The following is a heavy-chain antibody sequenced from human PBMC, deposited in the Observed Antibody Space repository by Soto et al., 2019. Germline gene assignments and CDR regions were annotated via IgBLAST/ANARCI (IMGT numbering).Heavy chain of an antibody. J-gene: IGHJ3*02. D-gene: IGHD4-17*01. V-gene: IGHV3-11*01. Sequence: GGSLRLSCAASGFTFSDYYMSWIRQAPGKGLEWVSYISSSGSTIYYADSVKGRFTISRDNAKNSLYLQMNSLRAEDTAVYYCARHAYGDLNDAFDIWGQGTMVTVSS. CDR3: ARHAYGDLNDAFDI. CDR2: ISSSGSTI. CDR1: GFTFSDYY.